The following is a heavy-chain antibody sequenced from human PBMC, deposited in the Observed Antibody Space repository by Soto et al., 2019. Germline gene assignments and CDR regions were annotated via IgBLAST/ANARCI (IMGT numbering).Heavy chain of an antibody. CDR3: AKAGAVAQTNYFDY. Sequence: GGSLRLSCAASGFTFSSYAMSWVRQAPGKGLEWVSAISGSGDSTYYADSVKGRFTISRDNSKNTLYLQMNSLRAEDTAVYYCAKAGAVAQTNYFDYWGQGTLVTVSS. V-gene: IGHV3-23*01. CDR2: ISGSGDST. CDR1: GFTFSSYA. D-gene: IGHD6-19*01. J-gene: IGHJ4*02.